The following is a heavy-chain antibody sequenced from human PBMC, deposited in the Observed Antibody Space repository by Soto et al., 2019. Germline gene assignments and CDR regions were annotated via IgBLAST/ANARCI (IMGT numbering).Heavy chain of an antibody. V-gene: IGHV5-10-1*01. J-gene: IGHJ6*02. D-gene: IGHD3-16*02. CDR3: ARHRGSPGSYFGMDV. CDR1: GYSFTSYW. CDR2: IDPSDSYT. Sequence: GESLKLSCKGSGYSFTSYWISWVRQMPGKGLEWMGRIDPSDSYTKYSPSFQGHVTISADKSINTAYLQWRSLKASDTAVYYCARHRGSPGSYFGMDVWGQGTTVTVSS.